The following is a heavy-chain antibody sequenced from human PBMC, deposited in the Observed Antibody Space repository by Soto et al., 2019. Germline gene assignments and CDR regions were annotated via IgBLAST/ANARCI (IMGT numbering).Heavy chain of an antibody. V-gene: IGHV1-69*01. D-gene: IGHD3-22*01. CDR3: AIPSRKNDDSSGGGYFDY. Sequence: QVQLVQSGAEVKKPGSSVKVSCKASGGTFSSYAISWVRQAPGQGLEWMGGIIPIFGTANYAQKFQGRVTITADESTRTAYVELSSLRSEETAVYYCAIPSRKNDDSSGGGYFDYWGQGALVTVSS. J-gene: IGHJ4*02. CDR1: GGTFSSYA. CDR2: IIPIFGTA.